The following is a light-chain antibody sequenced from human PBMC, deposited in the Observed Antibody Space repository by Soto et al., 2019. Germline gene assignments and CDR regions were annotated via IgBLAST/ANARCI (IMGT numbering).Light chain of an antibody. CDR1: QSVSSNS. CDR3: QHYGSSPFT. CDR2: GAS. J-gene: IGKJ3*01. Sequence: EIVLTQSPGTLSLSPGERATLSCRASQSVSSNSLPWYQQKPGQAPRLLIYGASSRATGIPDRFSGSGSGTDFTLNISRLEPDDVAVYYCQHYGSSPFTFGPGTKVDIK. V-gene: IGKV3-20*01.